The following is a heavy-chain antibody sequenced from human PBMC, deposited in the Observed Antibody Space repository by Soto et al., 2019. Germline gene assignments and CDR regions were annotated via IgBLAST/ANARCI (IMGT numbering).Heavy chain of an antibody. D-gene: IGHD2-15*01. Sequence: ETLSLTCSVSGDSLKNHYWAWIRHSPGKGLEWIGNIYDSGSTNYSPALKSRVSMSVDTSKNLFSLKMNSVTAADTAVYYCARSSMAPVDYFDFWGQGTVVTVSS. V-gene: IGHV4-59*11. CDR3: ARSSMAPVDYFDF. J-gene: IGHJ4*02. CDR2: IYDSGST. CDR1: GDSLKNHY.